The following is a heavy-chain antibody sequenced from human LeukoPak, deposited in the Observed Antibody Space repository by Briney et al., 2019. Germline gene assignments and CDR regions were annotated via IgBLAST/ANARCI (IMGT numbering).Heavy chain of an antibody. CDR2: IKQDGSEA. J-gene: IGHJ4*02. V-gene: IGHV3-7*01. D-gene: IGHD3-9*01. CDR1: GFTFNKHW. CDR3: AREGRFYDILTGYYASTYYFDY. Sequence: GSLRLSCAASGFTFNKHWMTWVRQAPGKGLEWVANIKQDGSEAYYVDSVKGRFAVSRDNARYSLYLQMNSLRAEDTAVYYCAREGRFYDILTGYYASTYYFDYWGQGTLVTVSS.